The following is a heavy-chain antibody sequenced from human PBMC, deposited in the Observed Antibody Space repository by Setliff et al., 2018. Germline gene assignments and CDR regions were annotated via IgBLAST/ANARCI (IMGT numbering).Heavy chain of an antibody. J-gene: IGHJ5*02. CDR3: ARGVYCSSTSCSPGLNWFDP. CDR2: INHSGST. D-gene: IGHD2-2*01. CDR1: GGSFSGYY. Sequence: SETLSLTCAVYGGSFSGYYWSWIRQPPGKGPEWIGEINHSGSTNYNPSLKSRVTISVDTSKNQFSLKLSSVTAAATAVYYCARGVYCSSTSCSPGLNWFDPWGQGTLVTVSS. V-gene: IGHV4-34*01.